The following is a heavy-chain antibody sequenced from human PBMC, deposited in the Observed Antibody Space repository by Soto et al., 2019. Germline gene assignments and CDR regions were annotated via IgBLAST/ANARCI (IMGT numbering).Heavy chain of an antibody. CDR1: GFTFSSYA. CDR3: ATAVKSQLIDQYYYGMDV. D-gene: IGHD2-2*02. Sequence: EVQLLESGGGLVQPGGSLRLSCAASGFTFSSYAMSWVRQAPGKGLEWVSAISGSGISTYYADSVKGRFTISSDNSKNTLYLQMNSLRAEDSAVYYCATAVKSQLIDQYYYGMDVWGQGTTVTVSS. V-gene: IGHV3-23*01. CDR2: ISGSGIST. J-gene: IGHJ6*02.